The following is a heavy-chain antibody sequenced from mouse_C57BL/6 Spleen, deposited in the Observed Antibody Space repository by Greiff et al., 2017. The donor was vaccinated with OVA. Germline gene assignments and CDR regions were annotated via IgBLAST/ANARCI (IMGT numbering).Heavy chain of an antibody. CDR2: IDPSDSYT. CDR3: ARRYSNPYFDY. D-gene: IGHD2-5*01. Sequence: VQLQQPGAELVKPGASVKLSCKASGYTFTSYWMQWVKQRPGQGLEWIGEIDPSDSYTNYNQKFKGKATLTVDTSSSTAYMQLSSLTSEDSAVYYCARRYSNPYFDYWGQGTTLTVSS. J-gene: IGHJ2*01. V-gene: IGHV1-50*01. CDR1: GYTFTSYW.